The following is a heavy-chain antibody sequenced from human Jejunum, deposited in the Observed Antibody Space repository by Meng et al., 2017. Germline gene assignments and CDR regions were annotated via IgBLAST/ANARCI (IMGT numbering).Heavy chain of an antibody. CDR1: GDSISSTNW. J-gene: IGHJ4*02. D-gene: IGHD5-12*01. CDR2: IYHSGRT. Sequence: QWPLQESGPGLVKPSGTLSLTCEVSGDSISSTNWWDWLRQPPGKGLEWIGEIYHSGRTNFNPSLESRVTISVDESKNQFSLTLNSVTAADTAVYYCARGVGDIRVGFDYWGQGILVTVSS. V-gene: IGHV4-4*02. CDR3: ARGVGDIRVGFDY.